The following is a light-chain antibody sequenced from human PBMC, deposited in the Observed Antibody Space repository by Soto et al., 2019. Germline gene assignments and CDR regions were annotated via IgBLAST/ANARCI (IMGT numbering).Light chain of an antibody. CDR3: QQYNTWPPPSES. Sequence: EIVMTQSPATLSVSPGERATLSCRASQTVSNNLAWYQQKPGQAPRLLIYGASTRATGIPARFSGSGSGTECTLTISSLQSEDFAVYYCQQYNTWPPPSESVVPGTKVDIK. J-gene: IGKJ3*01. V-gene: IGKV3D-15*01. CDR1: QTVSNN. CDR2: GAS.